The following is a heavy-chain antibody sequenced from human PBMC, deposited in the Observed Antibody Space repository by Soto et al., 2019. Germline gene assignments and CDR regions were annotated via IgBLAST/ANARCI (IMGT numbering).Heavy chain of an antibody. V-gene: IGHV3-11*05. CDR1: GFTFSDYY. D-gene: IGHD3-10*01. CDR3: ARGVRYYSSEKPANFDD. J-gene: IGHJ4*02. Sequence: GGSLRLSCAASGFTFSDYYMSWIRQAPGKGLECVAYISVSSTYANYADSVEGRFTISRDNAENSLFLQMNSLRADDTAVYYCARGVRYYSSEKPANFDDWGQGALVNVSS. CDR2: ISVSSTYA.